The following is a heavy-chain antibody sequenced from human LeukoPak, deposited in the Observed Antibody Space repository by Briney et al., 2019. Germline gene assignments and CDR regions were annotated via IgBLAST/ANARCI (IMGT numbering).Heavy chain of an antibody. CDR3: ARDCSSTSCPKV. V-gene: IGHV3-53*01. CDR2: IYSGGST. D-gene: IGHD2-2*01. CDR1: GFTFSSYW. Sequence: GGSLRLSCAASGFTFSSYWMSWVRQAPGKGLEWVSVIYSGGSTYYADSVKGRFTISRDNSKNTLYLQMNSLRAEDTAVYYCARDCSSTSCPKVWGQGTLVTVSS. J-gene: IGHJ4*02.